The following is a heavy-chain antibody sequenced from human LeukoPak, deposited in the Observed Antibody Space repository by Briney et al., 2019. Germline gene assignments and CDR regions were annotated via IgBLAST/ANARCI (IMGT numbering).Heavy chain of an antibody. CDR3: ARDLVPDQIGAFDI. D-gene: IGHD3-3*01. Sequence: PSETLPLTCTVSGGSISYYYWSWIRQPPGKGLEWIGYIYYSGSTNYNPSLKSRVTISVDTSKNKFSLKLSSVTAADTAVYYCARDLVPDQIGAFDIWGQGTMVTVSS. J-gene: IGHJ3*02. V-gene: IGHV4-59*01. CDR1: GGSISYYY. CDR2: IYYSGST.